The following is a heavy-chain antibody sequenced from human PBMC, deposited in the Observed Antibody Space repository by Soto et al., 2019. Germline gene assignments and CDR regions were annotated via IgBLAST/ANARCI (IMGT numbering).Heavy chain of an antibody. J-gene: IGHJ4*02. D-gene: IGHD1-26*01. CDR3: ARGSGSYYAY. V-gene: IGHV4-61*01. CDR1: GASVSSGNYY. CDR2: ISYSGST. Sequence: QVQLQESGPGLVKPSETLSLTCTVSGASVSSGNYYWSWIRQPPGKGLECIGYISYSGSTNYNPSLKSRVTISIDTSKNQFSLKLSSVTVADTAVYYCARGSGSYYAYWGQGTLVTVSS.